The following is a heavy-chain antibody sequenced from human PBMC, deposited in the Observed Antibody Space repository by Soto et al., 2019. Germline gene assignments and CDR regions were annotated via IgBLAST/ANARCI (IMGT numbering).Heavy chain of an antibody. D-gene: IGHD2-2*01. CDR2: IFSGGTT. CDR3: ARETVPPSYHYYDC. V-gene: IGHV3-53*02. Sequence: EVQLVETGGGLIQPGGSLRLSCAASGFTVSSNYMSWVRQAPGMGLEWVSTIFSGGTTHYADSVKGRFTISRDSSKNTLYLQMNSLRAEDTAIYYCARETVPPSYHYYDCWGQGTLVTVSS. CDR1: GFTVSSNY. J-gene: IGHJ4*02.